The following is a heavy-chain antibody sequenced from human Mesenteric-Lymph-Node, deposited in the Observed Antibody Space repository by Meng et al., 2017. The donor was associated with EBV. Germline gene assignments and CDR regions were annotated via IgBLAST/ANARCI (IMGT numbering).Heavy chain of an antibody. CDR3: ARGREYSWGY. Sequence: QGRLQESGPGLVKPSGTLSLTCGVSGGSISNDHWWSWVRQPPGKGLEWIGEMYHSGSTNYNPSLKSRVTISVDKSKNQFFLNLNSVTAADTAAYYCARGREYSWGYWGQGTLVTVSS. D-gene: IGHD4-11*01. CDR1: GGSISNDHW. J-gene: IGHJ4*02. V-gene: IGHV4-4*02. CDR2: MYHSGST.